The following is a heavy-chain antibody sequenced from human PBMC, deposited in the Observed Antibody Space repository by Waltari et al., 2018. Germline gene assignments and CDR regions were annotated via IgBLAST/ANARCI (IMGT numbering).Heavy chain of an antibody. V-gene: IGHV1-18*04. D-gene: IGHD3-10*01. CDR1: GYTFTSYG. CDR2: ISAYNGNT. Sequence: GAEVKKPGASVKVSCKASGYTFTSYGISWVRQAPGQGLEWMGWISAYNGNTNYAQKLQGRVTMTTDTSTSTAYMELRSLRSDDTAVYYCARDDYYGSGSYYKFYYYYGMDVWGQWTTVTVSS. J-gene: IGHJ6*02. CDR3: ARDDYYGSGSYYKFYYYYGMDV.